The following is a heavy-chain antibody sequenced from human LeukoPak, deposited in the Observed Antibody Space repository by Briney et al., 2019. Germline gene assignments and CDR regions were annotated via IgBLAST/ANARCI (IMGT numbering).Heavy chain of an antibody. Sequence: PGGPLRLSCAASGFTFSSYAMHWVRQAPGKGLEWVAVISYDGSNKYYADSVKGRFTIFRDNSKNTLYLQMNSLRAEDTAVYYCARDTRRYSYGSVFDPWGQGTLVTVSS. J-gene: IGHJ5*02. CDR2: ISYDGSNK. D-gene: IGHD5-18*01. CDR3: ARDTRRYSYGSVFDP. V-gene: IGHV3-30-3*01. CDR1: GFTFSSYA.